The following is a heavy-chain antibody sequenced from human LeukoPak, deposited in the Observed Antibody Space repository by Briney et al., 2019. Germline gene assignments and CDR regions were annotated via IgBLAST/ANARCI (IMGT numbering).Heavy chain of an antibody. D-gene: IGHD3-16*01. Sequence: ASVKVSCKASEYTFTSYYMHWVRQATGQGLEWLGWMSPNSGDTGYAQKFQGRVTMTSDSSISTAFMELSSLRSEDTAIYYCVRTPPNWGFDYWGQGTLVTVSS. CDR3: VRTPPNWGFDY. CDR2: MSPNSGDT. V-gene: IGHV1-8*02. CDR1: EYTFTSYY. J-gene: IGHJ4*02.